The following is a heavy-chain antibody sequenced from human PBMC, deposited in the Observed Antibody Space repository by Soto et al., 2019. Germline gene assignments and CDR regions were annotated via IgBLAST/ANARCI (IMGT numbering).Heavy chain of an antibody. J-gene: IGHJ4*02. CDR1: GYTFTGYY. Sequence: ASVKVSCKASGYTFTGYYMHWVRQAPGQGLEWMGWINPNSGGTNYAQKFQGWVTMTRDTSISTAYMELSRLRSDDTAVYYCARGGIAAAGNFDYWGQGTLVTVSS. V-gene: IGHV1-2*04. D-gene: IGHD6-13*01. CDR2: INPNSGGT. CDR3: ARGGIAAAGNFDY.